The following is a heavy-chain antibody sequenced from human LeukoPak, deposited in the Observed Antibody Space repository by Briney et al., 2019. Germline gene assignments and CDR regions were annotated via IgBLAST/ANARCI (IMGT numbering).Heavy chain of an antibody. V-gene: IGHV3-7*01. J-gene: IGHJ4*02. CDR3: AGGGGYLIDY. CDR2: IKSDGTKE. D-gene: IGHD3-22*01. Sequence: GSLRLSCTASGFTFSSYWMNWVRQVPGKELEWVAIIKSDGTKEHYLDSVKGRFTISRDNANNLLFLQMNNLRAEDTAVYYCAGGGGYLIDYWGQGTLVTVSS. CDR1: GFTFSSYW.